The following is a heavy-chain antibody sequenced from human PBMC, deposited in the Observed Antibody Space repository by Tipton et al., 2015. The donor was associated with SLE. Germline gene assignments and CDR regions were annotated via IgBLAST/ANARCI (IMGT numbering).Heavy chain of an antibody. CDR1: RYSISTGYY. CDR3: ARVAGWIEDAFDI. CDR2: IYHSGST. J-gene: IGHJ3*02. V-gene: IGHV4-38-2*01. D-gene: IGHD2-2*03. Sequence: TLSLTCAVSRYSISTGYYWGWIRQPPGKGLEWIASIYHSGSTYYNPSLNNRVTISVDTSKNQFSLKLSSVTAADTAVYYCARVAGWIEDAFDIWGQGTLVTVSS.